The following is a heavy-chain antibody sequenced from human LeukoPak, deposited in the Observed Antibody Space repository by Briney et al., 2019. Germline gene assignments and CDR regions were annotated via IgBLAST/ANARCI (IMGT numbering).Heavy chain of an antibody. CDR1: GFTFSSYA. J-gene: IGHJ4*02. CDR3: ARDDSSTRAFDY. D-gene: IGHD2-2*01. Sequence: GRSLRLSCAASGFTFSSYAMHWVRQAPGKGLEWVAVITYDGSNKYYPDSVKGRFTISRDNSKNTLYLQMNSLRAEDTAVYYCARDDSSTRAFDYWGQGTLVTVSS. V-gene: IGHV3-30-3*01. CDR2: ITYDGSNK.